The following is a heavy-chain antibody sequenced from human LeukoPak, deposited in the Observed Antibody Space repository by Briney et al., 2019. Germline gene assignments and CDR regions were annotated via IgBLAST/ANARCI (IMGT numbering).Heavy chain of an antibody. CDR3: AKDKTRGPGDY. CDR1: GFTFDDYA. D-gene: IGHD1-14*01. J-gene: IGHJ4*02. Sequence: QPGGSLRLSCAASGFTFDDYAMHWVRQTPGKGLECVSLISEDGGDTWYADSVKGRFTISRDNSKNSLYLQMNSLRAEDTAFYYCAKDKTRGPGDYWGQGTLVNVSS. CDR2: ISEDGGDT. V-gene: IGHV3-43*02.